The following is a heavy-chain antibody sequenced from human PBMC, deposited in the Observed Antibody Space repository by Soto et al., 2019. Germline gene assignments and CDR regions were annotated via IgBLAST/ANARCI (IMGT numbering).Heavy chain of an antibody. D-gene: IGHD2-2*03. Sequence: PGGSLRLSCAASGFTFSSYGMHWVRQAPCKGLEWVAVISYDGSNKYYADSVKGRFTISRDNSKNTLYLQMNSLRAEDTAVYYCANDLSLFVSGGSSLDSGGQGTLDTVS. J-gene: IGHJ4*02. CDR3: ANDLSLFVSGGSSLDS. CDR1: GFTFSSYG. CDR2: ISYDGSNK. V-gene: IGHV3-30*18.